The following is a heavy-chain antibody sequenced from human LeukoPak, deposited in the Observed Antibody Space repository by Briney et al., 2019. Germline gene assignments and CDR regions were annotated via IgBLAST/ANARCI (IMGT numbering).Heavy chain of an antibody. Sequence: GGSLRLSCAASGFNFSIYGMHWVRQAPGKGLEWVTFVRYDQSATVYADSVQGRFAISRDNSKNTVYLQMNSLRVEDTALYFCVKDQGECPGSRCYLRFLEYWGQGALVIVSS. CDR1: GFNFSIYG. J-gene: IGHJ4*02. CDR2: VRYDQSAT. V-gene: IGHV3-30*02. D-gene: IGHD3-3*01. CDR3: VKDQGECPGSRCYLRFLEY.